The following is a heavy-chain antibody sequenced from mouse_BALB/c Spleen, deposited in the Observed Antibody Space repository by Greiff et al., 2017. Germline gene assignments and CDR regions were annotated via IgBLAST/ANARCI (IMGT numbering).Heavy chain of an antibody. D-gene: IGHD1-1*02. V-gene: IGHV5-6-4*01. J-gene: IGHJ2*01. CDR3: TRDGRFDY. CDR2: ISSGGSYT. Sequence: EVKVVESGGGLVKPGGSLKLSCAASGFTFSSYAMSWVRQSPEKRLEWVAEISSGGSYTYYPDSVKGRFTISRDNAKNTLYLQMSSLKSEDTAMYYCTRDGRFDYWGQGTTLTVSS. CDR1: GFTFSSYA.